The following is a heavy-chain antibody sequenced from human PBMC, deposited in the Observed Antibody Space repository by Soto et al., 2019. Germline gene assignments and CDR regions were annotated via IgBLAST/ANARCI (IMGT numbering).Heavy chain of an antibody. CDR3: ARGTAADY. Sequence: SETLSLTCTVSGDSISTYYWSWIRQPPGKGLEWIGDIYNSGTTNYNPSLKGRVTISVDTPKNQFSLKLNSVTAADTAVYYCARGTAADYWGQGTLVTVSS. CDR2: IYNSGTT. J-gene: IGHJ4*02. D-gene: IGHD6-25*01. V-gene: IGHV4-59*01. CDR1: GDSISTYY.